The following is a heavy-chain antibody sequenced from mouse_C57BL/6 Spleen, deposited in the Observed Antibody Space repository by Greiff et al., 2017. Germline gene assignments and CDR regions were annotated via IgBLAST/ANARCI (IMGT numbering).Heavy chain of an antibody. Sequence: VQLQQSGAELVKPGASVKMSCKASGYTFTTYPIEWMKQNHGKSLEWIGNFHPYNDDTKYNEKFKGKATLTVEKSSSTVYLGLSRLTSDDSAVYYCSMGSYDYFYAMDYWGQGTSVTVSS. D-gene: IGHD2-4*01. CDR1: GYTFTTYP. V-gene: IGHV1-47*01. CDR2: FHPYNDDT. CDR3: SMGSYDYFYAMDY. J-gene: IGHJ4*01.